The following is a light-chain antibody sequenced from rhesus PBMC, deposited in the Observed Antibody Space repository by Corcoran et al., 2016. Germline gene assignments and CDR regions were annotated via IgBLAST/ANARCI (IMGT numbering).Light chain of an antibody. J-gene: IGKJ3*01. CDR3: HHGFSTPFT. CDR2: KAS. CDR1: ENVNNL. V-gene: IGKV1-74*01. Sequence: DIQMTQSPSSLSASLGDRVTITCRASENVNNLLNWYQQKPGKAPKLLIYKASILQNGVPPRFSGGGSGTNYTLSISGLQPEVFATYYCHHGFSTPFTFGPGATLDI.